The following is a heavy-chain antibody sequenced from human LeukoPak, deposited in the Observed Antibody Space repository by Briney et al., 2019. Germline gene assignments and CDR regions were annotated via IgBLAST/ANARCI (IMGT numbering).Heavy chain of an antibody. D-gene: IGHD5-24*01. V-gene: IGHV3-66*01. J-gene: IGHJ5*02. Sequence: GGSLRLSCAASGFTVSSNYMSWVRQAPGKGLEWVSVIYSGGSTYYAASVKGRFTISRDNAKNTLYLQMNSLRAEDAAVYYCARGRRDGYNYDWFDPWGQGTLVTVSS. CDR1: GFTVSSNY. CDR2: IYSGGST. CDR3: ARGRRDGYNYDWFDP.